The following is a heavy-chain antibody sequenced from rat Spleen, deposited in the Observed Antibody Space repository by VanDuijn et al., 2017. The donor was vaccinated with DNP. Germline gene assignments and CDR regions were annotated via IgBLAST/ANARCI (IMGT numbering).Heavy chain of an antibody. CDR1: GFTFSNYD. V-gene: IGHV5S23*01. D-gene: IGHD1-1*01. CDR3: KRDSGDWYFDF. CDR2: ISTGGGT. Sequence: EVQLVESGGGLVQPGRSLKLSCAASGFTFSNYDMAWVRQAPTKGLEWVASISTGGGTYYRNSVKGRFTIARDNAKSTLYLQMDSLRSEDTATYFCKRDSGDWYFDFWGPGTMVTVSS. J-gene: IGHJ1*01.